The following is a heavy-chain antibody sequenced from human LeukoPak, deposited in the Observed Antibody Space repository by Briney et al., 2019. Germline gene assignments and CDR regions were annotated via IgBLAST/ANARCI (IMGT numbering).Heavy chain of an antibody. CDR3: ARAGPYDAFDI. D-gene: IGHD1-14*01. CDR1: GFGVNSNY. Sequence: GGSLRLSCAASGFGVNSNYMSWVRQAPGKGLEWVLVIYSGGSTYYADSVKGRFTISRHISKNTLYLQMNSLRAEDTAVYYCARAGPYDAFDIWGQGTMVTVSS. CDR2: IYSGGST. V-gene: IGHV3-53*04. J-gene: IGHJ3*02.